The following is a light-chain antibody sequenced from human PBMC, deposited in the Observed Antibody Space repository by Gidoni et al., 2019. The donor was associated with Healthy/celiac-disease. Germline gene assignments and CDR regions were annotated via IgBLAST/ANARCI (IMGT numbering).Light chain of an antibody. CDR2: GAS. J-gene: IGKJ1*01. V-gene: IGKV3-20*01. CDR3: QHYHSSSWT. Sequence: EIVLTQSPGSLSLSPGERATLSCRASQSLSLSHVVWFQQKPGQAPRLLIYGASSRATGIPDRFSGSGSGADFSLTISRLEPEDFAVYFCQHYHSSSWTFGQGTRLEMK. CDR1: QSLSLSH.